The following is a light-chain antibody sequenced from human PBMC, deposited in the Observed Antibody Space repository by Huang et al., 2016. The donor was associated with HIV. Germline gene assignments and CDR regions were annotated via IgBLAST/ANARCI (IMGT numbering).Light chain of an antibody. CDR3: QQHSNWPPLT. V-gene: IGKV3-11*01. CDR1: QSVSNY. CDR2: DAS. Sequence: EIVLTQSPATLSLSPWERATLSCRASQSVSNYLSWYQQKPGQAPRLLIYDASNRATAIPARFSGTGSGTDFTLTISSLEPEDFAVYYCQQHSNWPPLTFGGGTKVEIK. J-gene: IGKJ4*01.